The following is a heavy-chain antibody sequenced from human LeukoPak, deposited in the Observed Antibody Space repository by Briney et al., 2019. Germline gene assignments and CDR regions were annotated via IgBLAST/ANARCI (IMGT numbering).Heavy chain of an antibody. V-gene: IGHV1-69*04. CDR3: ATPRIYCGGDCCPDAFDI. D-gene: IGHD2-21*02. Sequence: ASVKVSCKASGGTFSSYAISWVRQAPGQGLEWMGRIIPIFGIANYAPKFQGRVTITADKSTSTAYMELSSLRSEDTAVYYCATPRIYCGGDCCPDAFDIWGQGTMVTVSS. CDR1: GGTFSSYA. J-gene: IGHJ3*02. CDR2: IIPIFGIA.